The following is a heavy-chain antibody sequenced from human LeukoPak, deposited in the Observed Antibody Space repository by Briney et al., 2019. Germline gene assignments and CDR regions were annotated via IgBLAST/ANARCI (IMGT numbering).Heavy chain of an antibody. J-gene: IGHJ4*02. V-gene: IGHV3-33*08. D-gene: IGHD1-1*01. CDR2: IWYDGSNK. CDR3: ARDSSGWNDHDFDY. Sequence: GGSLRLSCAASGFTFRSYAMHWVRQAPGKGLEWVAVIWYDGSNKYYADSVKGRFTISRDNSKNTLYLQMNSLRAEDTAVYYCARDSSGWNDHDFDYWGQGTLVTVSS. CDR1: GFTFRSYA.